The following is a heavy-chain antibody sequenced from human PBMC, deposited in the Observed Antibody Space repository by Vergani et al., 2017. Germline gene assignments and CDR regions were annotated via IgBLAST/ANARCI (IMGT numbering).Heavy chain of an antibody. V-gene: IGHV4-61*02. D-gene: IGHD2-2*01. CDR3: ARGRRVVVVPAAIQNYYYYMDV. CDR2: IYTSGST. CDR1: GGSISSGSYY. Sequence: QVQLQESGPGLVKPSQTLSLTCTVSGGSISSGSYYWSWIRQPAGKGLEWIGRIYTSGSTNYNPSLKSRVTISVDTSKNQFSLKLSSVTAADTAVYYCARGRRVVVVPAAIQNYYYYMDVWGKGTTVTVSS. J-gene: IGHJ6*03.